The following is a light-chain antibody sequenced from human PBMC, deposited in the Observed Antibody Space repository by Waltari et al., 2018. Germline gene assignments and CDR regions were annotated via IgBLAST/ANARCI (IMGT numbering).Light chain of an antibody. CDR3: QHNYGTPPT. J-gene: IGKJ1*01. CDR2: KAS. CDR1: ENVNNY. Sequence: DIQMTQSPSSLSASVGDRVTITCRASENVNNYLNWYQQKPGKAPKLLIYKASTLQSGVPSRFSGSGSGTDYTFTISSLQSEDVATYYCQHNYGTPPTFGQGTKVEIK. V-gene: IGKV1-39*01.